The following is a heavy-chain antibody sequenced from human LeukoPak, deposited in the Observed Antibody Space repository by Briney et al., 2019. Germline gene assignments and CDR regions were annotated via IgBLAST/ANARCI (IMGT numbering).Heavy chain of an antibody. V-gene: IGHV1-2*06. J-gene: IGHJ4*02. D-gene: IGHD3-22*01. CDR2: INPNSGGT. Sequence: ASVKVSCKATGYTFTSYGISWVRQAPGQGLEWMGRINPNSGGTNYAQKFQGRVTMTRDTSISTAYMELSRLRSDDTAVYYCAPLGYYDSSGYYYGYWGQGTLVTVSS. CDR1: GYTFTSYG. CDR3: APLGYYDSSGYYYGY.